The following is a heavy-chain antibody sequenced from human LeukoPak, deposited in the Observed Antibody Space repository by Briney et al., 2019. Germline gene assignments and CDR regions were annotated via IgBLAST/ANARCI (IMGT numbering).Heavy chain of an antibody. D-gene: IGHD2-15*01. J-gene: IGHJ6*02. CDR3: VRDPSCSGGGCYYYYGMDV. CDR2: IKEDGSEK. CDR1: GFIFSSSW. V-gene: IGHV3-7*01. Sequence: GGSLRLSCGASGFIFSSSWMSWVRQAPGKGLEWVAKIKEDGSEKSYVDSVKGRFTISRDNAKNSLYLQMNSLRADDTAIYYCVRDPSCSGGGCYYYYGMDVWGQGTTVTVSS.